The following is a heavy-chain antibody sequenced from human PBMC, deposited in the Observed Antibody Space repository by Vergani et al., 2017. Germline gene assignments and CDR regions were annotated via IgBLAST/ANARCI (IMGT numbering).Heavy chain of an antibody. V-gene: IGHV1-2*06. CDR2: INLNNGDT. J-gene: IGHJ4*02. CDR1: GNRFTAYS. Sequence: QVQLVQSGAEVKRPGASVKVSCKASGNRFTAYSMHWVREAPGQGLEWMGRINLNNGDTQYAPTFQGRVTMTRDTSISPCYMELNSLRSDETAVYYCAKKDRARQPPGGYWGQGSLVTVSS. CDR3: AKKDRARQPPGGY. D-gene: IGHD1-14*01.